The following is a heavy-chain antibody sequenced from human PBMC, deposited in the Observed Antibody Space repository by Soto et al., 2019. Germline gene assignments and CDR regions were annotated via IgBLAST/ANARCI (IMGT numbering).Heavy chain of an antibody. J-gene: IGHJ4*02. Sequence: SETLFLTCSVSGGSISGSYWSWIRQSPGKGLEWLGYVYYTGSTNYSPSLRSRVSISVDTSKNEFSLRLSSVTAADTAVYFCARSVAVPGAHIDYWGQGTQVTVSS. CDR1: GGSISGSY. V-gene: IGHV4-59*01. CDR2: VYYTGST. D-gene: IGHD6-19*01. CDR3: ARSVAVPGAHIDY.